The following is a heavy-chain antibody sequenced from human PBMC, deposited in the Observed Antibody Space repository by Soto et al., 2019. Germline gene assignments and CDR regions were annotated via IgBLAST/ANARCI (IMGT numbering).Heavy chain of an antibody. CDR1: GFTFSSYS. CDR2: ISDDGSNE. Sequence: QVQLVESGGSVVQPGRSLRLSCAVSGFTFSSYSFHWVRQAPGKGLEWVALISDDGSNEDYADSVRGRFTCSRDNSKNRLDRQMNSLRPDDTAVYYCARDRSFGSGSYYTRRPDVWGQGTLVTVSS. V-gene: IGHV3-30-3*01. CDR3: ARDRSFGSGSYYTRRPDV. J-gene: IGHJ4*02. D-gene: IGHD3-10*01.